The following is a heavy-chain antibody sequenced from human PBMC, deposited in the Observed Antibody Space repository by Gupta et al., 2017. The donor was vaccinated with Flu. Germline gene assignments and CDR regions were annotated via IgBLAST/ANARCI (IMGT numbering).Heavy chain of an antibody. Sequence: YYIHWVRQAPGQGLEWMGRINPNSGGTNYAQKFQGRVTMTRDTSISTAYMELSSLSSDDTAVYYCARGTTTGTTLDYFDYWGQGTLVTVSS. CDR2: INPNSGGT. CDR1: YY. CDR3: ARGTTTGTTLDYFDY. J-gene: IGHJ4*02. V-gene: IGHV1-2*06. D-gene: IGHD1-1*01.